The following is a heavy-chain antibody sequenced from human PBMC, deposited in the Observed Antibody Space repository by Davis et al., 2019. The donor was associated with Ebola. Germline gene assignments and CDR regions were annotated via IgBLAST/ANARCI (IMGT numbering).Heavy chain of an antibody. CDR1: GFNVINYD. CDR2: ISYDGNTA. J-gene: IGHJ4*02. V-gene: IGHV3-30-3*01. D-gene: IGHD2-21*01. Sequence: PGGSLRLSCAVSGFNVINYDMHWVRQAPGKGLECVAVISYDGNTAYYADSVKGRFTVSRENTLYLQMNSLRPEDTAVYYCARGRGEGENEHWGQGTLVTVSS. CDR3: ARGRGEGENEH.